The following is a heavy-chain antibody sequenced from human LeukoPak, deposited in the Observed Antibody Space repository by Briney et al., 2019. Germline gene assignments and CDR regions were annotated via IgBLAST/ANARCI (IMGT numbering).Heavy chain of an antibody. CDR2: IIASCGNA. J-gene: IGHJ4*02. V-gene: IGHV3-23*01. Sequence: GGSLRLSYAASGFAFTTYAMSWVRQAPRRGLKFVASIIASCGNAYHAASVKGRFTISRDNSRNTVYLQMNSLRAEDTAVYFCASHKETFSDSSGNYWGQGTLVTVSS. CDR1: GFAFTTYA. D-gene: IGHD3-22*01. CDR3: ASHKETFSDSSGNY.